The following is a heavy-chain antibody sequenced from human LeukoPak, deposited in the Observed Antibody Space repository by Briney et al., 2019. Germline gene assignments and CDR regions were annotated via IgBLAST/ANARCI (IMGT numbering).Heavy chain of an antibody. D-gene: IGHD2-2*01. CDR3: ARDSDTSTQHWYFDL. CDR1: GFPFSSRW. Sequence: GGSLRLSCAASGFPFSSRWMYWVRQTPGKGPVWVSRLNSDGSITDYADSVKGRLTISRDSSQNTLYLQMNSLRDEDTAVYYCARDSDTSTQHWYFDLWGRGTLVTVSS. J-gene: IGHJ2*01. V-gene: IGHV3-74*01. CDR2: LNSDGSIT.